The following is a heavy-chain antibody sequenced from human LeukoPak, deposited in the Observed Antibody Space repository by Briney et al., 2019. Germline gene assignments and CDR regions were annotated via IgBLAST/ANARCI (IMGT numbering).Heavy chain of an antibody. CDR1: GFTFSSYG. CDR3: AKISVRYYDSSGYHDY. CDR2: ISYDGSNK. J-gene: IGHJ4*02. D-gene: IGHD3-22*01. V-gene: IGHV3-30*18. Sequence: GGSLRLSCAASGFTFSSYGMHWVRQAPGKGLEWVAVISYDGSNKYYADSVRGRFTISRDNSKNTLYLRMNSLRAEDTAVYYCAKISVRYYDSSGYHDYWGQGTLVTVSS.